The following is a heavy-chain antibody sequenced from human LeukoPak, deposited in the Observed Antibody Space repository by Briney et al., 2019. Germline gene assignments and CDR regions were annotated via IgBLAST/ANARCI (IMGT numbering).Heavy chain of an antibody. J-gene: IGHJ4*02. CDR1: SGSISSYY. CDR2: IYYSGST. V-gene: IGHV4-59*08. CDR3: ARQGEEKGVDH. Sequence: SETLSLACTVSSGSISSYYWTWIRQPPGKGLEWIGYIYYSGSTNYNPSLKSRVTISVDTSKNQFSLRLSSVTAADTAVYYCARQGEEKGVDHWGQGTLVTVSS. D-gene: IGHD3-10*01.